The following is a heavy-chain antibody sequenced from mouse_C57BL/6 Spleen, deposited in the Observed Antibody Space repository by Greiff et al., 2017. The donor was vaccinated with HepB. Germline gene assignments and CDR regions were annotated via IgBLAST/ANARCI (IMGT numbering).Heavy chain of an antibody. J-gene: IGHJ3*01. V-gene: IGHV1-76*01. CDR3: ARRGITTVAPFAY. CDR1: GYTFTDYY. CDR2: IYPGSGNT. D-gene: IGHD1-1*01. Sequence: LVESGAELVRPGASVKLSCKASGYTFTDYYINWVKQRPGQGLEWIARIYPGSGNTYYNEKFKGKATLTAEKSSSTAYMQLSSLTSEDSAVYFCARRGITTVAPFAYWGQGTLVTVSA.